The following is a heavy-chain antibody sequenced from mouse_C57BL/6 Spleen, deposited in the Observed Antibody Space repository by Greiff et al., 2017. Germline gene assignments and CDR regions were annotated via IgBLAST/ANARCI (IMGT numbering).Heavy chain of an antibody. CDR2: IDPSDSET. J-gene: IGHJ1*03. D-gene: IGHD2-1*01. CDR1: GYTFTSYW. V-gene: IGHV1-52*01. Sequence: VQLQQPGAELVRPGSSVKLSCKASGYTFTSYWMHWVKQRPIQGLEWIGNIDPSDSETHYNQKFKDKATLTVDKSSSTAYMQLSSLTSEDSAVYYCAREDGNYVWYFDVWGTGTTVTVSS. CDR3: AREDGNYVWYFDV.